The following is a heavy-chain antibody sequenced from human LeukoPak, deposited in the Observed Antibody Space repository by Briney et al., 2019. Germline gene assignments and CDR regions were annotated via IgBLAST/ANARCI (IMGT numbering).Heavy chain of an antibody. CDR3: VRDKLPGTRYSGSYFFDY. CDR2: ISFDGNRQ. D-gene: IGHD1-26*01. V-gene: IGHV3-30-3*01. Sequence: PGGSLGLSCTASGFTFSNYFMHWVRQAPGRGLEWVAVISFDGNRQYYADSVKGRFTIARDTSRSTVFLQMNSLRVDDTALYYCVRDKLPGTRYSGSYFFDYWGQGTLVTVSS. CDR1: GFTFSNYF. J-gene: IGHJ4*02.